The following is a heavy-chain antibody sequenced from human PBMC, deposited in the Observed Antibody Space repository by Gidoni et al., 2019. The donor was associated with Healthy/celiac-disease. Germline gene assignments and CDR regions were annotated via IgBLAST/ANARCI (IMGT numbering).Heavy chain of an antibody. CDR1: GFTFSSYS. CDR2: ISSSSSTI. Sequence: EVQLVESGGGLVQPGGSLRLSCAASGFTFSSYSMNWVRQAPGKGLEWVSYISSSSSTIYYADSVKGRFTISRDNAKNSLYLQMNSLRDEDTAVYYGARGGDYYDSSGLPFDYWGQGTLVTVSS. J-gene: IGHJ4*02. V-gene: IGHV3-48*02. CDR3: ARGGDYYDSSGLPFDY. D-gene: IGHD3-22*01.